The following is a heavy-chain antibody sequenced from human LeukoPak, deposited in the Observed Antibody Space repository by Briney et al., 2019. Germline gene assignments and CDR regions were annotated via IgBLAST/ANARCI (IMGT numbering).Heavy chain of an antibody. CDR3: ASGSSFDSSGRGFDY. D-gene: IGHD3-22*01. CDR2: ISTYNGNT. Sequence: ASVKVSCKASGYTFTGYYMHWVRQAPGQGLEWMGWISTYNGNTNYAQKLQGRVSMTTDTSTSTAYMDLRSLRSDDTAVYYCASGSSFDSSGRGFDYWGQGTLVTVSS. CDR1: GYTFTGYY. J-gene: IGHJ4*02. V-gene: IGHV1-18*04.